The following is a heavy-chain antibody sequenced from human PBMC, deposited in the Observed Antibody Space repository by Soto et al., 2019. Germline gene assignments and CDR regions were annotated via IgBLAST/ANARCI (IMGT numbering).Heavy chain of an antibody. Sequence: GSLRLSCAASGFTFSSYGMHWVRQAPGKGLEWVAVISYDGSNKYYADSVKGRFTISRDNSKNTLYLQMNSLRAEDTAVYYCAKGLRQQLDFDYWGQGTLVTVSS. CDR2: ISYDGSNK. CDR3: AKGLRQQLDFDY. D-gene: IGHD6-13*01. V-gene: IGHV3-30*18. J-gene: IGHJ4*02. CDR1: GFTFSSYG.